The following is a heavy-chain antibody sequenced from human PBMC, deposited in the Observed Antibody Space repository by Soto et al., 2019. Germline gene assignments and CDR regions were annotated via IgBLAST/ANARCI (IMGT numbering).Heavy chain of an antibody. CDR1: GFTFSRYG. V-gene: IGHV3-33*01. CDR2: IWCDGNNI. Sequence: GGSLRLSCGASGFTFSRYGMHWVRQSPGKGLEWVAVIWCDGNNIYYADSVKSRFTISRDNSKNTLYLQKNSLRAEETAVYYCARQVVPAAPYYYYDMDGRGQGTTVTVSS. CDR3: ARQVVPAAPYYYYDMDG. D-gene: IGHD2-2*01. J-gene: IGHJ6*02.